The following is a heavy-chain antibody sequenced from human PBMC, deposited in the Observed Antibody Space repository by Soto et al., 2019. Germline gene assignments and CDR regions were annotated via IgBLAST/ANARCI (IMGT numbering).Heavy chain of an antibody. V-gene: IGHV4-39*01. CDR2: ISYGGHT. Sequence: SKTLSLTCTVPGASVSSSSLYWGWVRQAPGKGLEWIGSISYGGHTYYIPSLKSRVTMSVDTSTNQLSLKLNSVAAADTALYFCARRRRETGTFAQPLDSWGQGILVTVSS. J-gene: IGHJ4*02. D-gene: IGHD1-1*01. CDR3: ARRRRETGTFAQPLDS. CDR1: GASVSSSSLY.